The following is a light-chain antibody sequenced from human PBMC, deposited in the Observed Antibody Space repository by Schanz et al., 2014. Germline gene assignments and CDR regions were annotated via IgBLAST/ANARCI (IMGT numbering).Light chain of an antibody. V-gene: IGKV1-39*01. CDR3: QQGYDTPVWT. CDR1: QYISDY. Sequence: DIQMTQSPSSLSGSVGDRVTITCRARQYISDYLNWYQQKPGKAPKLVIFATSHLQSGVPSRFSGGGSGTDFTLTISSLQPEDFATYYCQQGYDTPVWTFGQGTKVEVK. CDR2: ATS. J-gene: IGKJ1*01.